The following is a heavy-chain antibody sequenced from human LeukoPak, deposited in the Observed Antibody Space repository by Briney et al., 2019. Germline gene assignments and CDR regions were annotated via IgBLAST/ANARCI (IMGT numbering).Heavy chain of an antibody. J-gene: IGHJ4*02. V-gene: IGHV3-30-3*01. Sequence: PGRSLRLSCAASGLTFSSYAMHWVRQAPGKGLEWVAVISYDGSNKYYADSVKGRFTISRDNSKNTLYLQMNSLRAEDTAVYYCAREPGGWYERSFDYWGQGTLVTVSS. D-gene: IGHD6-19*01. CDR3: AREPGGWYERSFDY. CDR1: GLTFSSYA. CDR2: ISYDGSNK.